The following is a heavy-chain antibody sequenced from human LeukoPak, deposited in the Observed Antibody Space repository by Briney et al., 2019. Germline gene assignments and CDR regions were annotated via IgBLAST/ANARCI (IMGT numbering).Heavy chain of an antibody. Sequence: SVKVSCKASGGTFSSYAISWVRQAPGQGLEWMRRIIPIFGTANYAQKFQGRVTITTDESTSTAYMELSSLRSEDTAVYYCARSHDYGGTSFDYWGQGTLVTVSS. CDR2: IIPIFGTA. V-gene: IGHV1-69*05. D-gene: IGHD4-23*01. J-gene: IGHJ4*02. CDR3: ARSHDYGGTSFDY. CDR1: GGTFSSYA.